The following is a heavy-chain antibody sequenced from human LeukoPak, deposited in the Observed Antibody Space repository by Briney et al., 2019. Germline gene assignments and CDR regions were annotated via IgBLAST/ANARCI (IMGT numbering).Heavy chain of an antibody. V-gene: IGHV1-2*06. D-gene: IGHD6-13*01. CDR3: ARGSAKQLGPFSY. CDR1: GYTFTGYY. J-gene: IGHJ4*02. CDR2: INPNSGGT. Sequence: ASVKVSCKASGYTFTGYYMHWVRQAPGQGLEWMGRINPNSGGTNYAQKFQGRVTMTRDTSISTAYMELSSLRSEDTAVYYCARGSAKQLGPFSYWGQGTLVTVSS.